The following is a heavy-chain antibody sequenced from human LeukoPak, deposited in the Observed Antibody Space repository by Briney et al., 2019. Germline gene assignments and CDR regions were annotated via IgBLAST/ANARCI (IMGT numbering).Heavy chain of an antibody. J-gene: IGHJ3*02. D-gene: IGHD2-15*01. CDR2: ISAYNGNT. CDR3: ARAEVVVAATRAFDI. CDR1: GYTFTSYG. Sequence: ASVKVSCKPSGYTFTSYGISWVRQAPGQGLEWMGWISAYNGNTNCAQKLQGRVTMTTDTSTSTAYMELRSLRSDDTAVYYCARAEVVVAATRAFDIWGQGTMATVSS. V-gene: IGHV1-18*01.